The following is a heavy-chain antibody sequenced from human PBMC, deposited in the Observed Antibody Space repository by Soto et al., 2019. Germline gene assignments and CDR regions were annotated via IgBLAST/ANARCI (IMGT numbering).Heavy chain of an antibody. J-gene: IGHJ4*02. CDR3: ARESEDLTSNFDY. V-gene: IGHV3-21*06. CDR2: ISSTTHYV. CDR1: GFTFTRYS. Sequence: GGSLRLSCAASGFTFTRYSMNWVRQAPGKGLEWVSSISSTTHYVYYADSMRGRFTISRDNAKNAVYLEMNSLRAEDTAVYYCARESEDLTSNFDYWGQGTLVTVSS.